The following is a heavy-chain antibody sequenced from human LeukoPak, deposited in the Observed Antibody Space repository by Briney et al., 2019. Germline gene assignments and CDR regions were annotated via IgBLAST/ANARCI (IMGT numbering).Heavy chain of an antibody. D-gene: IGHD4-17*01. CDR1: GGSISSYY. Sequence: SETLSLTCTVSGGSISSYYWSWIRQPPGKGLEWIGYISYSGSTNYNPSLKSRVTISVDTSKNQFSLKLSSVTAADTAVYYCARARAVTALWLRGFYYMDVWGKGTTVTVSS. CDR2: ISYSGST. J-gene: IGHJ6*03. CDR3: ARARAVTALWLRGFYYMDV. V-gene: IGHV4-59*12.